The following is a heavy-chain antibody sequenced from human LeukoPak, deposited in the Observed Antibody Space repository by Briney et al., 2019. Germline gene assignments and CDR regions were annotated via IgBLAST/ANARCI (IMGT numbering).Heavy chain of an antibody. CDR1: GGSISSSSYY. Sequence: SETLSLTCTVSGGSISSSSYYWGWIRQPPGKGLEWIGSIYYSGSTYYNPSLKSRVTISVDTSKNQFSLKLSSVTAADTAVYYCARQRLSGGIVVVPAATTDYWGQGTLVTVSS. D-gene: IGHD2-2*01. CDR3: ARQRLSGGIVVVPAATTDY. V-gene: IGHV4-39*01. CDR2: IYYSGST. J-gene: IGHJ4*02.